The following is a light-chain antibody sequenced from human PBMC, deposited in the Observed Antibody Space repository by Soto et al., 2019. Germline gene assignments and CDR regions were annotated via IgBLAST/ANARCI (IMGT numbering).Light chain of an antibody. CDR1: NSDVGAYKP. Sequence: ALTQPASVSGSPGQSITISCTGTNSDVGAYKPVSWYQHHPGKAPKLMIYDVSYRPSGVSNRFPGSQSGNTASLTISGLQPEDESDYYCSSSTTRGTRVFGTGTKVTVL. CDR3: SSSTTRGTRV. J-gene: IGLJ1*01. CDR2: DVS. V-gene: IGLV2-14*03.